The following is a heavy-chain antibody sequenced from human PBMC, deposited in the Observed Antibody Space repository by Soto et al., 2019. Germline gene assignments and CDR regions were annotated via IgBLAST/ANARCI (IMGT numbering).Heavy chain of an antibody. D-gene: IGHD3-3*01. J-gene: IGHJ6*03. CDR2: IKQDGSEK. CDR1: GFTFSSYW. Sequence: PGGSLRLSCAASGFTFSSYWMSWVRQAPGKGLEWVANIKQDGSEKYYVDSVKGRFTISRDNAKNSLYLQMNSLRAEDTAVYYCARGTTYYDFWSGYSSYYYYMDVWGKGTTVTVSS. CDR3: ARGTTYYDFWSGYSSYYYYMDV. V-gene: IGHV3-7*01.